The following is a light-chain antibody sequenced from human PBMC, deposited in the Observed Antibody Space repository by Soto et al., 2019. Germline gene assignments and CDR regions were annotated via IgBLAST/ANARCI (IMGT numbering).Light chain of an antibody. J-gene: IGKJ1*01. CDR2: DAS. V-gene: IGKV3-20*01. CDR1: QTVRNNY. CDR3: QQYNSYPWT. Sequence: VLTQYQGTLSLSPGERATLSCRASQTVRNNYLAWYQQKPGQAPRLLIYDASSRATGIPARFSGSGSGTDFTLTISSLEPDDFATYYCQQYNSYPWTFGQGTNVDIK.